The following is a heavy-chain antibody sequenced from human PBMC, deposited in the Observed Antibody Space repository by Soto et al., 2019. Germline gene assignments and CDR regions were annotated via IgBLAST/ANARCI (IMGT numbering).Heavy chain of an antibody. J-gene: IGHJ6*02. CDR2: ISRAANTI. Sequence: GGSLRLSCTASGFAFNSHDFNWVRQAPGKGMEWMSCISRAANTIYYADSVKGRFTISRANAKNSLYLQMNSLRAEDTAVYSCATFYAAIYYYGMDVWGQGTTVTVSS. CDR3: ATFYAAIYYYGMDV. V-gene: IGHV3-48*03. CDR1: GFAFNSHD. D-gene: IGHD3-16*01.